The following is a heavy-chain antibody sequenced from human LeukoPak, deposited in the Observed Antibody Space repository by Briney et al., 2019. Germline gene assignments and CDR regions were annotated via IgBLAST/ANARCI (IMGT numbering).Heavy chain of an antibody. V-gene: IGHV3-74*01. J-gene: IGHJ3*01. D-gene: IGHD2-21*01. CDR3: ARETLTHIGSFDV. CDR1: GFTLSSYW. Sequence: PGGSLRLSCAGTGFTLSSYWMHWVRQAPGKGLVWVSRIKTDGSSTGYADSVKGRFTISRDNAKNTLYLQMNSLRAEDTAVYYCARETLTHIGSFDVWGRGTMVTVSS. CDR2: IKTDGSST.